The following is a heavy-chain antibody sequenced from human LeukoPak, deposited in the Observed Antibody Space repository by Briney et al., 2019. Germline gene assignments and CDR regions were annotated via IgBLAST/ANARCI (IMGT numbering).Heavy chain of an antibody. CDR3: ARESGNDWNNWFDP. J-gene: IGHJ5*02. D-gene: IGHD5-12*01. Sequence: PSETLSLTCTVSGGSISSGDFYWSWIRQPPGKGLEWIGFIYQSGSTRYSSPLKSRVTISIDMSKNQFSLKLSSVTAADTAVYYCARESGNDWNNWFDPWGQGTPVTVSS. CDR2: IYQSGST. CDR1: GGSISSGDFY. V-gene: IGHV4-30-4*01.